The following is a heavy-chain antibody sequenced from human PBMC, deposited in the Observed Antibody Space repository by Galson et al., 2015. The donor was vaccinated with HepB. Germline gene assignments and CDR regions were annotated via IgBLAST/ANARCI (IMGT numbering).Heavy chain of an antibody. CDR1: GLTFSDYY. D-gene: IGHD3-10*02. Sequence: SLRLSCATSGLTFSDYYMNWIRQAPGKGLEWVSYIGRGDNHTNYVDSVKGRFTISRDNAKNVVFLQMTSLRAENTGVYFCARDLVRGVIGYWGQGTLITVSS. CDR3: ARDLVRGVIGY. CDR2: IGRGDNHT. J-gene: IGHJ4*02. V-gene: IGHV3-11*05.